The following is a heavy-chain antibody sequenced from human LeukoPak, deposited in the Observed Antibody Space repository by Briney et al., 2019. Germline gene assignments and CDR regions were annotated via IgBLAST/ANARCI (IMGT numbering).Heavy chain of an antibody. V-gene: IGHV4-4*07. D-gene: IGHD2-2*01. CDR3: ARAPTTYCSKTTCQPYFDY. J-gene: IGHJ4*02. Sequence: SETLSLTCTVSDGSIGTYYWSWIRQAAGKELEWIGRIFTGGSTDYNPSLKGRVTMSIHTSRNQFSLRLSSVTAADTAVYYCARAPTTYCSKTTCQPYFDYWGQGTLVTVSS. CDR2: IFTGGST. CDR1: DGSIGTYY.